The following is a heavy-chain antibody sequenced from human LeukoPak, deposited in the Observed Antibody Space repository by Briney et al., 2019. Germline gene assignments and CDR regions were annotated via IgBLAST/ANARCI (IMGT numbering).Heavy chain of an antibody. V-gene: IGHV1-18*01. J-gene: IGHJ4*02. CDR3: ARAYDSSGYYYVEVDY. D-gene: IGHD3-22*01. Sequence: ASVKVSCKASGGTFSSYAISWVRQAPGQGLEWMGWISAYNGNTNYAQKLQGRVTMTTDTSTSTAYMELRSLRSDDTAVYYCARAYDSSGYYYVEVDYWGQGTLVTVSS. CDR2: ISAYNGNT. CDR1: GGTFSSYA.